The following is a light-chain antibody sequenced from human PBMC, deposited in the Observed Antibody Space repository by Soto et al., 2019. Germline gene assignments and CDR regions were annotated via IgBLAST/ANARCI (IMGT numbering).Light chain of an antibody. Sequence: QSVLTQPASVSGSPGQSITISCTGTSSDIGGYNFVSWYQQHPGKAPKLIIYEVTNRPSGVSNRFSASKSGNTASLPISGLQADDAADYYCSSFTTTNTYVIFGGGTKVTVL. CDR1: SSDIGGYNF. V-gene: IGLV2-14*01. J-gene: IGLJ2*01. CDR2: EVT. CDR3: SSFTTTNTYVI.